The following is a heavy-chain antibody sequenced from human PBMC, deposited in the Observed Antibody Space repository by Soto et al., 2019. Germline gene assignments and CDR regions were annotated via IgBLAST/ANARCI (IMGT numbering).Heavy chain of an antibody. CDR2: ISGSGGST. J-gene: IGHJ3*02. CDR1: GFTFSAYA. Sequence: EVQLLESGGGLVQPGGSLRLSCAASGFTFSAYAMSWVRQAPGKGLEWVSAISGSGGSTYYADSVKGRFTISRDNSKNTVYLQINSLRDDDTAVYYCAKDSVNPRRVMGVTTGPFDMWGQGTMVTVSS. CDR3: AKDSVNPRRVMGVTTGPFDM. D-gene: IGHD1-26*01. V-gene: IGHV3-23*01.